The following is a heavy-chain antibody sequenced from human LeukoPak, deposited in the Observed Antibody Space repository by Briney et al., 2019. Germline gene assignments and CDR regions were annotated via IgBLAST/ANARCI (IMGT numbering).Heavy chain of an antibody. V-gene: IGHV1-2*02. CDR1: GYTFTGYY. D-gene: IGHD6-19*01. Sequence: ASVKVSCKASGYTFTGYYMHWVRQAPGQGLEWMGWINPNSGGTNYAQKFQSRVTMTRDTSISTAYMELSRLRSDDTAVYYCARAPPPAGIAVAGTFDYWGQGTLVTVSS. CDR2: INPNSGGT. CDR3: ARAPPPAGIAVAGTFDY. J-gene: IGHJ4*02.